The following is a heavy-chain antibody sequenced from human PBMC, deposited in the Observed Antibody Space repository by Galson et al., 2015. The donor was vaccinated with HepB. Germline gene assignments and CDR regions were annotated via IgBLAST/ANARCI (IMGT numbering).Heavy chain of an antibody. Sequence: SLRLSCAASGFTFSSYAMHWVRQAPGKGLEWVAVISYDGSNKYYADSVKGRFTISRDNSKNTLYLQMNSLRAEDTAVYYCARDDSSGWYLRYNREGYFQHWGQGTLVTVSS. CDR2: ISYDGSNK. J-gene: IGHJ1*01. CDR1: GFTFSSYA. V-gene: IGHV3-30-3*01. CDR3: ARDDSSGWYLRYNREGYFQH. D-gene: IGHD6-19*01.